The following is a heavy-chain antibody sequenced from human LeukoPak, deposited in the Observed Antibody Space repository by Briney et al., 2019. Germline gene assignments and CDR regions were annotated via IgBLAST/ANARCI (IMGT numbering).Heavy chain of an antibody. V-gene: IGHV4-59*12. CDR2: FYYSGST. CDR3: ARSPYYYGSGSYLNWFDP. CDR1: GGSISGYY. D-gene: IGHD3-10*01. Sequence: SETLSFTCSVSGGSISGYYWSWLRQPPGRGLEWIGYFYYSGSTNYNPSLKSRVTISVDTSKNQFSLKLSSVTAADTAVYYCARSPYYYGSGSYLNWFDPWGQGTLVTVSS. J-gene: IGHJ5*02.